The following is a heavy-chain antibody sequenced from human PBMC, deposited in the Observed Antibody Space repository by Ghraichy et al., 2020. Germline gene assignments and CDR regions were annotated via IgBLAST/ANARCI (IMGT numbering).Heavy chain of an antibody. CDR1: GFTFSSYD. D-gene: IGHD6-19*01. J-gene: IGHJ4*02. V-gene: IGHV3-13*01. CDR3: ARGGSGWSFDH. Sequence: GSLRLSCAASGFTFSSYDMHWVRQATGKGLEWVSTIGTSGDTYYAGSVKGRFTISRENAKSSLYLQVNSLRAGDTSVYYCARGGSGWSFDHWGQGTLVTVSS. CDR2: IGTSGDT.